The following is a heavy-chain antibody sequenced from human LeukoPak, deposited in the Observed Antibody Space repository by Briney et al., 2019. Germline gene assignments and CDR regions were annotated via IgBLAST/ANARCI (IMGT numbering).Heavy chain of an antibody. Sequence: GGSLRLSCAASGFTFSSYGMSWVRQAPGKGLEWVSAINVSGNTYHADSVKGRFTISRDSSKNTLYLQMNSLRAGDAAVYYCAKAPVTTCSGAYCYPFDYWSQGTLVTVSS. CDR2: INVSGNT. J-gene: IGHJ4*02. CDR1: GFTFSSYG. V-gene: IGHV3-23*01. D-gene: IGHD2-15*01. CDR3: AKAPVTTCSGAYCYPFDY.